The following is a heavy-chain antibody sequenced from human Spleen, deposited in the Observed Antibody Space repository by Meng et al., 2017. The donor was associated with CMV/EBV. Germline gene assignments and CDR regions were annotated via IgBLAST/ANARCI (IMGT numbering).Heavy chain of an antibody. J-gene: IGHJ6*02. CDR1: GGSFSGYY. CDR2: INHSGST. D-gene: IGHD2-2*01. V-gene: IGHV4-34*01. Sequence: SETLSLTCAVYGGSFSGYYWSWIRQPPGKGLEWIGEINHSGSTNYNPSLKSRVTISVGTSKKQFSLKLSSVTAADTAVYYCARGHRYCSSTSCYPHYYYGMDVWGQGTTVTVSS. CDR3: ARGHRYCSSTSCYPHYYYGMDV.